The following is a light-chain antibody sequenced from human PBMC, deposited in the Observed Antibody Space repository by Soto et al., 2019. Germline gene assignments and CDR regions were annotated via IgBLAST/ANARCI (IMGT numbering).Light chain of an antibody. CDR1: SSDVGASDY. CDR3: SSYTTTNTLWV. Sequence: QSALTQPASVSGSPGQSITISCTGTSSDVGASDYVSWYQQNPVKAPKLIISEVSDRPSGVSNRFSGAKSGNTASLTISGLQAEDEADYFCSSYTTTNTLWVFGGVPKLTVL. V-gene: IGLV2-14*01. J-gene: IGLJ3*02. CDR2: EVS.